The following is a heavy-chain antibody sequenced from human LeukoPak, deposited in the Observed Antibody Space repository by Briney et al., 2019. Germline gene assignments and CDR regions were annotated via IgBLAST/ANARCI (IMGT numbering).Heavy chain of an antibody. Sequence: GGSLRLSCAASGFTFSSYAMHWVRQAPGKGLEWVAVISYDGSNKYYADSVKGRFTISRDNSKNTLYLQMNSLRAEDTAVYYCAREGVYYDSSGPFDYWGQGTLVTVSS. CDR1: GFTFSSYA. J-gene: IGHJ4*02. D-gene: IGHD3-22*01. CDR2: ISYDGSNK. CDR3: AREGVYYDSSGPFDY. V-gene: IGHV3-30-3*01.